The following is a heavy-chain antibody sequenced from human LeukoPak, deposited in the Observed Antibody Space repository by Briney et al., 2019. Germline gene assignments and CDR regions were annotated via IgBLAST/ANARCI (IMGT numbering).Heavy chain of an antibody. J-gene: IGHJ4*02. Sequence: SVKVSCKASGGTFSSYAISWVRQAPGQGLEWMGRIIPILGVANYAQKFQGRVTITADKSTSTAYMELSSLRSEDTAVYYCARDSGYSYGYAYWGQGTLVTVSS. CDR3: ARDSGYSYGYAY. CDR2: IIPILGVA. D-gene: IGHD5-18*01. CDR1: GGTFSSYA. V-gene: IGHV1-69*04.